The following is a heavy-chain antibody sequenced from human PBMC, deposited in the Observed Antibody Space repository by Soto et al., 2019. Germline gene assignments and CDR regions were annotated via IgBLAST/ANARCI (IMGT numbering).Heavy chain of an antibody. CDR1: GVTISYGGYS. D-gene: IGHD3-3*01. CDR3: ARGGGYDSFDL. CDR2: ISHVETT. V-gene: IGHV4-30-2*06. Sequence: PSETLSLTCSVSGVTISYGGYSWSWIRQSPGKGLEWLGYISHVETTYYNPSFQGRLSLSIDRTRNQFSLSLSPMTAADKAVYYCARGGGYDSFDLWGQGIQVTVSS. J-gene: IGHJ4*02.